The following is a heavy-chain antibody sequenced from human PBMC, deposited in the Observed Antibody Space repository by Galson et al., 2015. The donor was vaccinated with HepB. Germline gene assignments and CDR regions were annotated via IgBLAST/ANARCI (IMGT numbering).Heavy chain of an antibody. Sequence: SLRLSCAASGFTFSSYSMHWVRQAPGKGLEWVSYISSSSSTIYYADSVKGRFTISRDNAKNSLYLQMNSLRDEDTAVYYCARDVHYYYYMDVWGKGTTVTVSS. CDR1: GFTFSSYS. CDR2: ISSSSSTI. J-gene: IGHJ6*03. D-gene: IGHD3-10*02. V-gene: IGHV3-48*02. CDR3: ARDVHYYYYMDV.